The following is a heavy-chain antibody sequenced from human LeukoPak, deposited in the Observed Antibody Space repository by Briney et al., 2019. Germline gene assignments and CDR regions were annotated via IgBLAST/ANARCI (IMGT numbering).Heavy chain of an antibody. D-gene: IGHD6-25*01. CDR3: ASESGSTHGVDY. CDR1: GYTFTGYY. CDR2: VNPNSGGT. V-gene: IGHV1-2*02. Sequence: ASVKVSCKASGYTFTGYYMHWVRQAPGQGLEWMGWVNPNSGGTNYAQKFQGRVTMTRDTSISTAYMELSRLRSDDTAVYYCASESGSTHGVDYWGQGTLVTVSS. J-gene: IGHJ4*02.